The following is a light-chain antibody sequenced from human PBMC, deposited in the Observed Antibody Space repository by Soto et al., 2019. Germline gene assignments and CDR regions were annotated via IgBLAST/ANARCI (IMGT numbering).Light chain of an antibody. Sequence: EIVLTQSPGTLSLSPGERATLSCRASQSVSSNYLAWYQQKPGQAPRPLIYGASSRATGIPDRFSGSGAGTDFTLTINRLESEDFAVYYCQQYGSSPWTFGQGTKVEIK. J-gene: IGKJ1*01. V-gene: IGKV3-20*01. CDR1: QSVSSNY. CDR3: QQYGSSPWT. CDR2: GAS.